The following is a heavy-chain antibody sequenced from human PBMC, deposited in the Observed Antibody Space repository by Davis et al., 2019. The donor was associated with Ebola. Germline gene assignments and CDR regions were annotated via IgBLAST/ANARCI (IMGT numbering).Heavy chain of an antibody. CDR3: VKAMGGGNWNYHLDY. J-gene: IGHJ4*02. D-gene: IGHD1-7*01. V-gene: IGHV3-53*01. CDR1: GFIVSDKY. CDR2: IYRDGRT. Sequence: GESLKISCAASGFIVSDKYMSWVRQAPGKGLEWVSVIYRDGRTYYADSVEGRFAISRDNSKNTLYLQMNSLRVEDTAVYYCVKAMGGGNWNYHLDYWGQGTLVTVSS.